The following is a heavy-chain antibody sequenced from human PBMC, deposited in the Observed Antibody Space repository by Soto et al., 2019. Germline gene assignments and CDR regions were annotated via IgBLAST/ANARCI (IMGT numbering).Heavy chain of an antibody. D-gene: IGHD6-6*01. Sequence: WGSLRLSCAASGFTCSSYGMHWARQAPGKGLEWVSVIDTSGGITYTDSVKGRFTISRDNSKNTLYLQMNSLRVEDTAVYYCVRERQLGVWGQGTTVTVS. J-gene: IGHJ6*02. CDR2: IDTSGGIT. CDR3: VRERQLGV. V-gene: IGHV3-NL1*01. CDR1: GFTCSSYG.